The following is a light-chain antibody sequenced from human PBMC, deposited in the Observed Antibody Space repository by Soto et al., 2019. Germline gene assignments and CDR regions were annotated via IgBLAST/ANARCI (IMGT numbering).Light chain of an antibody. Sequence: EIVMTQSPATLSVSPGERATLSCRASQSVSYNLAWYQHKPGKAPRLLIYGPSTRATGIPARFSGSGSGTEFTLTISSLQSEDFALYYCQQYNNWPRTFGQGTKVDI. V-gene: IGKV3-15*01. J-gene: IGKJ1*01. CDR2: GPS. CDR3: QQYNNWPRT. CDR1: QSVSYN.